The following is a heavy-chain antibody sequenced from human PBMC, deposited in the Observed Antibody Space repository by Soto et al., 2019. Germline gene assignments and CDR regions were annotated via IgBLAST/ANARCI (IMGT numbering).Heavy chain of an antibody. V-gene: IGHV1-18*01. CDR3: ARDASGFWSGYYGNWFDP. Sequence: GASVKVSCKASGYTFTSYGISWVRQAHGQGLEWMGWISAYNGNTNYAQKLQGRVTMTTDTSTSTAYMELRSLRSDDTAVYYCARDASGFWSGYYGNWFDPWGQGTLVTVSS. D-gene: IGHD3-3*01. J-gene: IGHJ5*02. CDR2: ISAYNGNT. CDR1: GYTFTSYG.